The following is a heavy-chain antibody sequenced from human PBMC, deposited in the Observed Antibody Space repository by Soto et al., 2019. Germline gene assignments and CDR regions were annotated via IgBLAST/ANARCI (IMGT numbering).Heavy chain of an antibody. J-gene: IGHJ6*02. Sequence: GASVKVSCKASGYTFTSYAMHWVRQAPGQRLEWMGWINAGNGNTKYSQKFQCRVTITRDTSASTAYMELSSLRSEDTAVYYCASSYYGSGNPKDYYYGMDVWGQGTTVTVSS. D-gene: IGHD3-10*01. CDR2: INAGNGNT. CDR1: GYTFTSYA. V-gene: IGHV1-3*01. CDR3: ASSYYGSGNPKDYYYGMDV.